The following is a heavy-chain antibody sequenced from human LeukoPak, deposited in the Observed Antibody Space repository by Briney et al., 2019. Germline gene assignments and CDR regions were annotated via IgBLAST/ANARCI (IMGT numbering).Heavy chain of an antibody. CDR2: INPSGGST. Sequence: GASVKVSCKASGYTFTSYYMHWVRHAPEHGLEWMGIINPSGGSTSYAQKFQGRLTMTRDTSATTVYMELSSLISEDTAVYYCARSSELLRYCSGGTCSYFDYWGQGTLVTVSS. J-gene: IGHJ4*02. V-gene: IGHV1-46*01. D-gene: IGHD2-15*01. CDR3: ARSSELLRYCSGGTCSYFDY. CDR1: GYTFTSYY.